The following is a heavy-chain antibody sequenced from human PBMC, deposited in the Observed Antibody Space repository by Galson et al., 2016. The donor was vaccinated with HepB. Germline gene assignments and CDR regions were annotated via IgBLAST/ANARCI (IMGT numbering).Heavy chain of an antibody. D-gene: IGHD3-3*01. CDR2: IDWDDDK. V-gene: IGHV2-70*11. CDR1: GFSLNSRGMC. Sequence: PALVKPTQTLTLTCTFSGFSLNSRGMCVSWIRQPPGKALEWLARIDWDDDKYYSTSLKTRLTISKDTSNNQVVLTMTNMEPVDTATYYCAWTQTIFGVVKLDYWGQGTLVTVSS. CDR3: AWTQTIFGVVKLDY. J-gene: IGHJ4*02.